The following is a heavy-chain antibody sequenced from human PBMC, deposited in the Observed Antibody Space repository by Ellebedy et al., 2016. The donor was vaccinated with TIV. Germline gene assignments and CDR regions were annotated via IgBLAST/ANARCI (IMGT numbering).Heavy chain of an antibody. CDR1: GGSISSYY. Sequence: MPSETLSLTCAVSGGSISSYYWSWIRQPPGKGLEWIGYIYYSGSTNYNPSLKSRVTISVDTSKNQFSLKLRSVTAADTAVYYCAREQLLWFGELSLDYDMDVWGQGTTVTVSS. V-gene: IGHV4-59*12. CDR2: IYYSGST. CDR3: AREQLLWFGELSLDYDMDV. J-gene: IGHJ6*02. D-gene: IGHD3-10*01.